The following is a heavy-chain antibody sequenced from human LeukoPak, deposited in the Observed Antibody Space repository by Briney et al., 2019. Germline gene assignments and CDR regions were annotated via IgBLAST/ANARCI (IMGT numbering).Heavy chain of an antibody. J-gene: IGHJ1*01. D-gene: IGHD6-19*01. Sequence: GGSLRLSCAASGFTFRSYGMHWVRQAPGKGLEWVAVIWYDGSNKYYADSVKGRFTVSRDNANNFLYLQMNSLRAEDTALYYCARAYKDRSLAGKKEFFQHWGQGTLVTVSS. CDR1: GFTFRSYG. CDR2: IWYDGSNK. CDR3: ARAYKDRSLAGKKEFFQH. V-gene: IGHV3-33*01.